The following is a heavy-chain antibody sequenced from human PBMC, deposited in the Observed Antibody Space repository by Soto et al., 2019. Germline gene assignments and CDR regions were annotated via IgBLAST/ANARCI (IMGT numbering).Heavy chain of an antibody. V-gene: IGHV4-34*01. J-gene: IGHJ4*02. Sequence: SETLSLTCAVYGGSFSGYYWSWIRQPPGKGLEWIGEINHSGSTNYNPSLKSRVTISVDTSKDQFSLILSSVTAADTAVYYCASMWSGYNSHWGQGTLVTVSS. CDR1: GGSFSGYY. D-gene: IGHD6-25*01. CDR2: INHSGST. CDR3: ASMWSGYNSH.